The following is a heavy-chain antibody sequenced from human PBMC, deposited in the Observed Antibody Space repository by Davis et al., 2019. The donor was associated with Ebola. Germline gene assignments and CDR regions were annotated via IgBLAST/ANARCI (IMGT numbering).Heavy chain of an antibody. CDR3: AKDPGVG. V-gene: IGHV3-30*18. J-gene: IGHJ4*02. Sequence: GESLKISCAASGFTFSSYGMHWVRQAPGKGLEWVAVISYDGSNKYYADSVKGRFTISRDNSKNTLYLQMNSLRAEDTAVYYCAKDPGVGWGQGTLVTVSS. D-gene: IGHD3-3*01. CDR1: GFTFSSYG. CDR2: ISYDGSNK.